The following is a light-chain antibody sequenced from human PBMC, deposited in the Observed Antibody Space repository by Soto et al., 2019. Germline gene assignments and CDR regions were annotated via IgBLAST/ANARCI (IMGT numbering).Light chain of an antibody. CDR1: TSDVGGFNL. J-gene: IGLJ1*01. V-gene: IGLV2-8*01. CDR2: EVT. CDR3: RSYPGSIYV. Sequence: QSVLTQRHSAYVSPGQSVTIASTGTTSDVGGFNLVSWYQHHPSKAPTHMIYEVTKRPSGVPDRFSGSKSGTTASLTVSGLQTEDEADYYCRSYPGSIYVFGPDTMVTV.